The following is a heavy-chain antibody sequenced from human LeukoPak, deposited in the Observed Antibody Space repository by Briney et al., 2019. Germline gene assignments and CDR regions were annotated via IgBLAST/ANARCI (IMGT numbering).Heavy chain of an antibody. CDR3: AKDTSSSGSYFDY. CDR2: ISGRGGST. V-gene: IGHV3-23*01. J-gene: IGHJ4*02. Sequence: GGSLRLSCEASGFTFSNYAIRRVRQAPGKGLESVSAISGRGGSTYYVDSVKGRFTISRDNSKNTLYLQMNSLRAEDTAVYYCAKDTSSSGSYFDYWGQGTLVTVSS. CDR1: GFTFSNYA. D-gene: IGHD3-10*01.